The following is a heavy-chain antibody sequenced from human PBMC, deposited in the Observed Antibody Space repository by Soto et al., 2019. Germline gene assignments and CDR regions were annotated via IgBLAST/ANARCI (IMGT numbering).Heavy chain of an antibody. D-gene: IGHD4-17*01. CDR1: GGSISSGGYY. J-gene: IGHJ4*02. Sequence: QVQLQESGPGLLEPSQTLTLICTVSGGSISSGGYYWSWIRQHPGKGLEWIGYIYYSGSTYYNPSLKSRVTISVDTSKNQFSLKLSSVTAADTAVYYCARASITVAYYFDYWGQGTLVTVSS. CDR3: ARASITVAYYFDY. V-gene: IGHV4-31*03. CDR2: IYYSGST.